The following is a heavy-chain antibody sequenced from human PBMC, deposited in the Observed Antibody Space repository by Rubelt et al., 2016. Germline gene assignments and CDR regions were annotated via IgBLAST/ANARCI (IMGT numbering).Heavy chain of an antibody. CDR3: ARGRGIVSTD. CDR2: INHSGST. J-gene: IGHJ4*02. V-gene: IGHV4-34*01. D-gene: IGHD2-21*01. CDR1: GGSFSGYY. Sequence: QVQLQQWGAGLLKPSETLSLTCAVYGGSFSGYYWSWIRQPPGKGLEWIGEINHSGSTNYNPSLKSRVTIAVDTSKNQFSLKLSSVTAADTAVYYCARGRGIVSTDWGQGTLVTVSS.